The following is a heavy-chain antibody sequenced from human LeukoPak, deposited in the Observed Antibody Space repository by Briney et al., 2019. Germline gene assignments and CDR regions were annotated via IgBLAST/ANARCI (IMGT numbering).Heavy chain of an antibody. J-gene: IGHJ4*02. Sequence: ASVKVSCKASGYTLTDHHILWLRQVPGQGLEWMGWIQANSGATKFAQDFQGRVTMTRDATTNTAYMELRSLRSDDTAIYYCGKDPTNRFPHAYFLGQGTPVTGSP. CDR1: GYTLTDHH. V-gene: IGHV1-2*02. CDR3: GKDPTNRFPHAYF. CDR2: IQANSGAT. D-gene: IGHD1-14*01.